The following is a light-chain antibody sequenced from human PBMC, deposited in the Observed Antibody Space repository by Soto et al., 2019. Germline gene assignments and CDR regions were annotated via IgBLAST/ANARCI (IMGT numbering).Light chain of an antibody. J-gene: IGKJ1*01. CDR1: QSVTASF. CDR2: GAS. CDR3: QQYGSSPQT. V-gene: IGKV3-20*01. Sequence: EIVMTQSPATLSVSPGERATLSCRASQSVTASFLAWYQQKPGQAPRLLIYGASTRATGIPARFSGSGSGTGFTLTISSLEPEDFALYYCQQYGSSPQTFGQGTKVDIK.